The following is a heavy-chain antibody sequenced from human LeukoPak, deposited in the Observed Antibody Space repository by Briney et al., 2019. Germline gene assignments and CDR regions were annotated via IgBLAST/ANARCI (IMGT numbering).Heavy chain of an antibody. CDR2: IGLRSGST. CDR3: AKLGGYYDNSASRYFDY. CDR1: GFTFSSYA. Sequence: GGSLRLSCAASGFTFSSYAMSWVRQAPGKGLEWVSAIGLRSGSTYYADSVKGRFTISRDNSKNTVYLQMNSLRADDTAVYYCAKLGGYYDNSASRYFDYWGQGTLVTVSS. J-gene: IGHJ4*02. D-gene: IGHD3-22*01. V-gene: IGHV3-23*01.